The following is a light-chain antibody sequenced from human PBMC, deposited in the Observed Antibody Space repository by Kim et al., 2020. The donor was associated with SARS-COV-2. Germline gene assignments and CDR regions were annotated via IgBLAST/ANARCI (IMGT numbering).Light chain of an antibody. V-gene: IGLV2-14*04. CDR2: DVS. CDR1: SSDVGGYNY. J-gene: IGLJ1*01. Sequence: QPITISCTGNSSDVGGYNYVSWYQQHPGKAPKLMIYDVSKRPSGVSNRFSGSKSGNTASLTISGLQAEDEADYYCSSYTSSSTSYVFGTGTKVTVL. CDR3: SSYTSSSTSYV.